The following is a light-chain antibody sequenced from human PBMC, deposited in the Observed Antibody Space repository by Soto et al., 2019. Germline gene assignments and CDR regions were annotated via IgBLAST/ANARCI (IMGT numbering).Light chain of an antibody. CDR1: SSDVGGYDY. V-gene: IGLV2-8*01. J-gene: IGLJ3*02. CDR3: AAWDDSVTGV. Sequence: QSALTQPPSASGSPGQSVTFSCAGTSSDVGGYDYVSWYQQHPGKAPKLMIFDVNKRPSGVPDRFSGSKSGNTASLTVSGLQAEDEADYYCAAWDDSVTGVFGGGTKLTVL. CDR2: DVN.